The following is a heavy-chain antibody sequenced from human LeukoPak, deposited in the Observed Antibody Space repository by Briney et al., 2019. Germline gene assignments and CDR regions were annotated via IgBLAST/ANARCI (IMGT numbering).Heavy chain of an antibody. CDR1: GGSFSGYC. V-gene: IGHV4-34*01. D-gene: IGHD2-2*01. Sequence: SETLSLTCAVYGGSFSGYCWSWIRQPPGKGLEWIGEINHSGSTNYNPSLKSRVTISVDTSKNQFSLKLSSVTAADTAVYYCARARGIVVVPAATERANWFDPWGQGTLVTVSS. J-gene: IGHJ5*02. CDR2: INHSGST. CDR3: ARARGIVVVPAATERANWFDP.